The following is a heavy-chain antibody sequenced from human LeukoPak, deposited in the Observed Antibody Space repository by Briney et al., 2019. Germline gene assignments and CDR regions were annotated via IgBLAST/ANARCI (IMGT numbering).Heavy chain of an antibody. J-gene: IGHJ4*02. CDR2: IHYSGST. D-gene: IGHD3-22*01. Sequence: SETLSLTCTVSGGSITSHYWSWIRQPPGKGLEWIGYIHYSGSTNYNHSLKSRVTISVDTSKKQFSLNLSSVTAADTAVYYCARKDDSSGYYVDQWGQGTLVTVSS. CDR3: ARKDDSSGYYVDQ. V-gene: IGHV4-59*11. CDR1: GGSITSHY.